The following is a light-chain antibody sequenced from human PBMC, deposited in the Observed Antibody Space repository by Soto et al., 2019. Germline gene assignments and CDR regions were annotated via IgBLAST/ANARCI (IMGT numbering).Light chain of an antibody. J-gene: IGLJ1*01. CDR2: EVT. Sequence: SVLTQPASVSGSPRQSITISCNGTNSDVGSYNLVSWFQQHPGKAPKLVIYEVTKRPSGVSDRFSGSKSGNTASLTISGLQAEDEADYYCFSYAGDSVYVFGTGTKVTVL. V-gene: IGLV2-23*02. CDR3: FSYAGDSVYV. CDR1: NSDVGSYNL.